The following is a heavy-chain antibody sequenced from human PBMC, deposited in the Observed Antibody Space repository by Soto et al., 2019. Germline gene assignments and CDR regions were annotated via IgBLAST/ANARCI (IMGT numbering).Heavy chain of an antibody. CDR1: GFTFSSYS. Sequence: GGSLRLSCAASGFTFSSYSMNWVRQAPGKGLEWVSSISSSSSYIYYADSVKGRFTISRDNAKNSLYLQMNSLRAEDTAVYYCAKEQITMVRGVTPVVYYYYMDVWGKGTTVTVSS. CDR2: ISSSSSYI. CDR3: AKEQITMVRGVTPVVYYYYMDV. V-gene: IGHV3-21*01. J-gene: IGHJ6*03. D-gene: IGHD3-10*01.